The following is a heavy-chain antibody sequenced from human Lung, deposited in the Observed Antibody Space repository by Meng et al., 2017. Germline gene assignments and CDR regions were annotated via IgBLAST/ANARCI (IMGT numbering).Heavy chain of an antibody. Sequence: QVRLQQWGAGLLKPSETLSLCSTCYDGSFTQYYLSWIRQTPGKGLEWIGEIEPSRRTNYNPSLKSRVTISVKASENKVSLNVSNVTAADSGLYFCARGRSHRSNSSLRKYYYDYWGQGTLVTVSS. CDR3: ARGRSHRSNSSLRKYYYDY. CDR2: IEPSRRT. V-gene: IGHV4-34*01. D-gene: IGHD3-16*02. J-gene: IGHJ4*02. CDR1: DGSFTQYY.